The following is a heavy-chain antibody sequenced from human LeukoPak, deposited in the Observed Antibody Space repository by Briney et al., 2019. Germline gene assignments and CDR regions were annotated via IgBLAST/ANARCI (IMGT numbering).Heavy chain of an antibody. D-gene: IGHD5-24*01. Sequence: ASVKVSCKASGYTFTSYGISWVRQAPGQGLEWMGWISAYNGNTNYAQKLQGRVTMTTDTSTSTDYMELRSLRSDDTAAYYCARAKEVATTSLVWNYWGQGTLVTVSS. V-gene: IGHV1-18*01. CDR3: ARAKEVATTSLVWNY. CDR1: GYTFTSYG. CDR2: ISAYNGNT. J-gene: IGHJ4*02.